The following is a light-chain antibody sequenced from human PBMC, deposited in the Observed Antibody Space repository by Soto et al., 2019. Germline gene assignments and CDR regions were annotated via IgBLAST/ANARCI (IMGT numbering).Light chain of an antibody. CDR1: QSISSY. CDR3: QQSYSTLYA. CDR2: AAS. Sequence: DLQMTQSPSSLSASVGDRVTITCRASQSISSYLNLYQQKPGKAPKLLIYAASSLQSGVPSRFSGSGSGTHFTLTISSLQPEDFATYYCQQSYSTLYAFGQGTKLEIK. V-gene: IGKV1-39*01. J-gene: IGKJ2*01.